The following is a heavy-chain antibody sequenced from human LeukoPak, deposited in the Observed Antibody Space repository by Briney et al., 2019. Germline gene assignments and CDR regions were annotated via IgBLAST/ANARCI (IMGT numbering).Heavy chain of an antibody. J-gene: IGHJ4*02. CDR3: ARDQDGGNDDAWDY. D-gene: IGHD4-23*01. CDR1: GFTFSSYA. V-gene: IGHV3-30-3*01. CDR2: ISYDGSNK. Sequence: GRSLRLSCAASGFTFSSYAMHWVRQARGKGLEWVAVISYDGSNKYYADSVKGRFTISRDNPKNTLYLQMNSLRAEDTAVYYCARDQDGGNDDAWDYWGQGTLVTVSS.